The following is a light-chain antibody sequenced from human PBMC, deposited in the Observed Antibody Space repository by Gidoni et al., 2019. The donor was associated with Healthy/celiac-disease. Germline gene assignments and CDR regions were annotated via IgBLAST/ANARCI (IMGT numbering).Light chain of an antibody. J-gene: IGKJ4*01. CDR2: DAS. CDR3: QQRSNWPGLT. V-gene: IGKV3-11*01. CDR1: QSVSSY. Sequence: EIVLTQSPAPLSLSPGERATLSCRASQSVSSYLAWYQQKPGQAPRLLIYDASNRATGIPARFSGSGSGTDFTLTISSLEPEDFAVYYCQQRSNWPGLTFGGGTKLEIK.